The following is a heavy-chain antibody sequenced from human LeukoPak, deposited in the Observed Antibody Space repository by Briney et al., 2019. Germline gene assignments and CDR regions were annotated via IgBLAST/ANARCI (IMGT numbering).Heavy chain of an antibody. CDR1: GYTFTGYY. Sequence: ASVKVSCKASGYTFTGYYMHWVRQAPGQGLEWMGWISAYNGNTNYAQKLQGRVTMTTDTSTSTAYMELRSLRSDDTAVYYCARSRKMGINCSGGSCYLVDYWGQGTLVTVSS. V-gene: IGHV1-18*04. J-gene: IGHJ4*02. CDR3: ARSRKMGINCSGGSCYLVDY. CDR2: ISAYNGNT. D-gene: IGHD2-15*01.